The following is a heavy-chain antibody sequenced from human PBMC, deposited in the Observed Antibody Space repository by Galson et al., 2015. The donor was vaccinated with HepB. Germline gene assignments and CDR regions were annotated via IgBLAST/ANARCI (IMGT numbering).Heavy chain of an antibody. CDR2: INPNSGGT. V-gene: IGHV1-2*02. Sequence: QSGAEVKKPGASVKVSCKASGYTFTGYYMHWVRQAPGQGLEWMGWINPNSGGTNYAQKFQGRVTMTRDTSISTAYMELSRLRSDDTAVYYCARVLEILNFVVPAAYSHWGQGTLVTVSS. CDR1: GYTFTGYY. CDR3: ARVLEILNFVVPAAYSH. D-gene: IGHD2-2*01. J-gene: IGHJ4*02.